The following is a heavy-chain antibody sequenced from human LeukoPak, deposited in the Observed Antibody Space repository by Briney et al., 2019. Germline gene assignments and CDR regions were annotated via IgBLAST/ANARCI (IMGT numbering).Heavy chain of an antibody. CDR1: GFTFSNAW. V-gene: IGHV3-73*01. J-gene: IGHJ4*02. D-gene: IGHD2-21*02. CDR2: IRSKANSYAT. CDR3: TRLGDALG. Sequence: GGSLGLPCAASGFTFSNAWMSWVRQAPGKGLEWVGRIRSKANSYATAYAASVKGRFTISRDDSKNTAYLQMNSLKTEDTAVYYCTRLGDALGWGQGTLVTVSS.